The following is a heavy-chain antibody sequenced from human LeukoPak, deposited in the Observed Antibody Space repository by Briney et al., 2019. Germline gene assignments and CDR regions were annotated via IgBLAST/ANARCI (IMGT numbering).Heavy chain of an antibody. V-gene: IGHV3-20*04. CDR3: ARDPIFGVVTTFDY. Sequence: SGGSLRLSCAASGFTFDDYGMSWVRQAPGKGLEWVSGINWNGGSTGYADSVKGRFTISRDNAKNSLYLQMNSLRAKDTALYYCARDPIFGVVTTFDYWGQGTLVTVSS. J-gene: IGHJ4*02. CDR1: GFTFDDYG. D-gene: IGHD3-3*01. CDR2: INWNGGST.